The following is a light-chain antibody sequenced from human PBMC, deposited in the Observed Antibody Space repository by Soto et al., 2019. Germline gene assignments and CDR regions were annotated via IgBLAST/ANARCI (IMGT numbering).Light chain of an antibody. CDR2: YYSDSDK. CDR3: LIWPRNAPGV. CDR1: TDINAATSN. J-gene: IGLJ2*01. Sequence: QAVVTQPPSSSASPGESARLTCTLPTDINAATSNIYWFQQKPGSPPRYLLYYYSDSDKGQGSGVPSRFSGSKDASANTGILLISGLQSEDEADYYCLIWPRNAPGVFGGGTKLTVL. V-gene: IGLV5-37*01.